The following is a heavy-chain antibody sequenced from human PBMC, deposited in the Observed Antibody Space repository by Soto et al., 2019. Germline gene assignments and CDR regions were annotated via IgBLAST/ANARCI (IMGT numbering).Heavy chain of an antibody. CDR1: GFTFSGSA. V-gene: IGHV3-73*01. J-gene: IGHJ4*02. CDR2: IRSKANGYAT. Sequence: EVQLVESGGGLVQPGGSLKLSCAASGFTFSGSAIHWVRQASGKGLEWVGRIRSKANGYATAYAASVKDRFTISRDDSKNTAYLQMNSLNTEDKAVYYCTRQLVDYGGQGTLVTVSS. CDR3: TRQLVDY.